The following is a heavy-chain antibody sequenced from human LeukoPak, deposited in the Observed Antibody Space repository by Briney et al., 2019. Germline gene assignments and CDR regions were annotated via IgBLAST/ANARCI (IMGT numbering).Heavy chain of an antibody. CDR1: GFPFSSYA. CDR2: ISYDGGNK. CDR3: ARARYCSSISCRDAFDI. D-gene: IGHD2-2*01. Sequence: PGESLRLSCAASGFPFSSYAMHWVRQAPGKGLEWVALISYDGGNKYYADSVKGRFTVSRDNSKSTLYLQMNSLRVEDTAVYYCARARYCSSISCRDAFDIWGQGTMVTVSS. J-gene: IGHJ3*02. V-gene: IGHV3-30-3*01.